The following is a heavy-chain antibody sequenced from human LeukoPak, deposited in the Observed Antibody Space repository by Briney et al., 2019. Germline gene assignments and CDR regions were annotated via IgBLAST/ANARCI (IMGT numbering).Heavy chain of an antibody. CDR3: AREPYDSSGYYDRSFDY. Sequence: GGSLRLSCAASGFTFSSYAMHWVRQAPGKGLEWVAVISYDGSNKYYADSVKGRFTISRDNSKNTLYLQMNSLRAEDTAVYYCAREPYDSSGYYDRSFDYWGQGTLVTVSS. J-gene: IGHJ4*02. D-gene: IGHD3-22*01. V-gene: IGHV3-30*04. CDR2: ISYDGSNK. CDR1: GFTFSSYA.